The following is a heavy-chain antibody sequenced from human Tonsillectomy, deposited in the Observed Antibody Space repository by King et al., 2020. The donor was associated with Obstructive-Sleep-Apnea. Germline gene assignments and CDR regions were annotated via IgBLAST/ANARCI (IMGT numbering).Heavy chain of an antibody. V-gene: IGHV3-49*03. J-gene: IGHJ6*02. CDR1: GFTFGDYA. Sequence: VQLVESGGGLVQPGRSLTLSCSSSGFTFGDYALSWFRQAPGKGLEWVGFIRSRAYGGTIQYSASVKGRFIISRDDSKKIVHLQMNSLETDDTAVYYCSSSFLALKGDYYGVDVWGQGTTVTVSS. CDR3: SSSFLALKGDYYGVDV. CDR2: IRSRAYGGTI. D-gene: IGHD2/OR15-2a*01.